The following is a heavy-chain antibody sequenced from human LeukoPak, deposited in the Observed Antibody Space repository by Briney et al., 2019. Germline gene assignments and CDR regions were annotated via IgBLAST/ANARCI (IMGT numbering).Heavy chain of an antibody. V-gene: IGHV3-48*02. D-gene: IGHD2-15*01. J-gene: IGHJ4*02. Sequence: GGSLRLSCAASGFTFSYYSMNWVRQAPGKGLEWVSYISGTGSPIHYADSVKGRFTISRDNAKNSLYLQMHSLRDEDTAMYYCARVGDSGDFDYWGQGTLVTVSS. CDR1: GFTFSYYS. CDR3: ARVGDSGDFDY. CDR2: ISGTGSPI.